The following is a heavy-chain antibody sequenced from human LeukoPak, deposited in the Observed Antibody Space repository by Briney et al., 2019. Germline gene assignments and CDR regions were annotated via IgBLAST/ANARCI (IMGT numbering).Heavy chain of an antibody. V-gene: IGHV3-23*01. Sequence: GGSLRLSCAASGFTVSSNYMSWVRQAPGKGLEWVSAISGSGGNTHYADSVKGRFTISRDNAKNSLYLQMNSLRAEDTAVYYCARVGSIAAAGTPDYWGQGTLVTVSS. CDR3: ARVGSIAAAGTPDY. CDR1: GFTVSSNY. J-gene: IGHJ4*02. CDR2: ISGSGGNT. D-gene: IGHD6-13*01.